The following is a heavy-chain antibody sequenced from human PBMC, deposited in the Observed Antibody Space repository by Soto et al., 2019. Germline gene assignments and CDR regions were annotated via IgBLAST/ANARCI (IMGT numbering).Heavy chain of an antibody. D-gene: IGHD6-13*01. CDR2: IIPIFGTA. Sequence: AAVKVSCKASGGTFSSYAISGVRQAPGQGLEWMGGIIPIFGTANYAQTFQGRVTITADESTSTAYMELSSLRSEDTAVYYCARGGSSSWYDAFDIWGQGTMVTVSS. CDR1: GGTFSSYA. CDR3: ARGGSSSWYDAFDI. J-gene: IGHJ3*02. V-gene: IGHV1-69*13.